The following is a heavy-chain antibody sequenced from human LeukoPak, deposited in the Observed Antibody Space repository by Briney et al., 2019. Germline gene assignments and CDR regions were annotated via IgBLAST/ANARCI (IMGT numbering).Heavy chain of an antibody. CDR2: IYYSGST. V-gene: IGHV4-31*03. D-gene: IGHD2-15*01. Sequence: SQTLSLTCTVSGGSISSGGYYWSWIRQHPGKGLEWIGYIYYSGSTYYNPSHKSRVTISVDTSKNQFSLKLSSVTAADTAVYYCARDNPVVADRIFDYWGQGTLVTVSS. J-gene: IGHJ4*02. CDR1: GGSISSGGYY. CDR3: ARDNPVVADRIFDY.